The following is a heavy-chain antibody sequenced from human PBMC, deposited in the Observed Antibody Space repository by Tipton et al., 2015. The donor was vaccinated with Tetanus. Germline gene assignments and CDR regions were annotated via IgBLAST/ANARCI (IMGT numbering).Heavy chain of an antibody. D-gene: IGHD2-21*02. V-gene: IGHV3-74*01. Sequence: SLRLSCAASGFTFSSSWMQWVRQAPGKGLVWVSRINTDGSSTSYADSVRGRFTISRDNAKNLLYLQMISLRAEDTAVYSCARGMAEASNCGGDCYSDYWGQGTLVTVSS. CDR1: GFTFSSSW. J-gene: IGHJ4*02. CDR3: ARGMAEASNCGGDCYSDY. CDR2: INTDGSST.